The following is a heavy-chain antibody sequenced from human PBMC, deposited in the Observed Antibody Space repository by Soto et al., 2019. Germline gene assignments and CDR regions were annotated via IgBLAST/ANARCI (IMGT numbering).Heavy chain of an antibody. J-gene: IGHJ4*02. Sequence: GGSLRLSCAASGFTFSRFAMHWVRQAPGKGLECITFISYDGEKKYYVDSVKGRFTISRDNSKNTLNLQMNSLRVEDTAVYFCASDWSDGYRFGPLDNWGQGTLVTVSS. V-gene: IGHV3-30*04. CDR3: ASDWSDGYRFGPLDN. CDR1: GFTFSRFA. CDR2: ISYDGEKK. D-gene: IGHD5-18*01.